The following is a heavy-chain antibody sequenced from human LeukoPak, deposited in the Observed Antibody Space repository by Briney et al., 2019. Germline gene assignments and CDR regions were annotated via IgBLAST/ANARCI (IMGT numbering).Heavy chain of an antibody. Sequence: GGSLRLSCAASGFTFSSYWMTWVRQAPGKGLEWVANIKQDGSEKYYVDSVKGRFTISRDNAENALYLQMNSLRAEDSAVYYCARDGITGTVAFDIWGQGTMVSVS. CDR1: GFTFSSYW. CDR2: IKQDGSEK. J-gene: IGHJ3*02. D-gene: IGHD1-20*01. V-gene: IGHV3-7*01. CDR3: ARDGITGTVAFDI.